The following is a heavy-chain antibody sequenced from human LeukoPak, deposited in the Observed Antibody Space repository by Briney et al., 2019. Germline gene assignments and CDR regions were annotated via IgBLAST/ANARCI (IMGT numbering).Heavy chain of an antibody. CDR1: GYTLPELS. V-gene: IGHV1-24*01. J-gene: IGHJ4*02. D-gene: IGHD1-26*01. Sequence: ASVKVSCKVSGYTLPELSIHWVRQSPGKGLEWMGGFEPEDAKTFYAQKFQGRITMTEDTSTNTGYMSLSSLRSEDTAIHYCATSRLGDSVSLDYWGQGSLVTVSS. CDR2: FEPEDAKT. CDR3: ATSRLGDSVSLDY.